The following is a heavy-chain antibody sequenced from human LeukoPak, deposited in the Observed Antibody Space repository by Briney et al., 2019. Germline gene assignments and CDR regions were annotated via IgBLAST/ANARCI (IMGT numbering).Heavy chain of an antibody. V-gene: IGHV1-2*02. CDR3: ARDSATVTTSGAFDI. CDR1: GYTFTGYY. J-gene: IGHJ3*02. D-gene: IGHD4-17*01. Sequence: ASVKVSCKASGYTFTGYYMHWVRQAPGQGLEWMGWINPNSGGTKYAQKFQGRVTMTRDTSISTAYMELSRLRSDDTAVYYCARDSATVTTSGAFDIWGQGTMVTVSS. CDR2: INPNSGGT.